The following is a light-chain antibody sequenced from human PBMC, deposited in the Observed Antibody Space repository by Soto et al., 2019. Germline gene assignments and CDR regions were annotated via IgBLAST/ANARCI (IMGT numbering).Light chain of an antibody. Sequence: QSALTQPLSVSGSPGQSVTISCTGTSSDVGGYNHVSWYQQHPGKAPKHVIYNFNERPSGLPDRFSGSKSCIRASLTSSGILVEDDADYFSSPNAGNYVLFGGGTKPTV. V-gene: IGLV2-11*01. CDR3: SPNAGNYVL. CDR2: NFN. J-gene: IGLJ2*01. CDR1: SSDVGGYNH.